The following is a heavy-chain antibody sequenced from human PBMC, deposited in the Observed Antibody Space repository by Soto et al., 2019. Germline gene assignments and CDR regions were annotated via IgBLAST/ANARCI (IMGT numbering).Heavy chain of an antibody. V-gene: IGHV3-7*01. CDR3: ARERGIAALTSYYYYYMDV. Sequence: GGSLKLSCAASGFTFSSYWMSWVRQAPGKGLEWVANIKQDGSEKYYVDSVKGRFTISRDNAKNSLYLQMNSLRAEDTAVYYCARERGIAALTSYYYYYMDVWGKGTTVTVSS. D-gene: IGHD6-13*01. J-gene: IGHJ6*03. CDR2: IKQDGSEK. CDR1: GFTFSSYW.